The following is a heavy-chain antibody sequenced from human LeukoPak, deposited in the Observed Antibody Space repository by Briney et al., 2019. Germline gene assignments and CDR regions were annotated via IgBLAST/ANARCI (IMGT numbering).Heavy chain of an antibody. Sequence: GRSLRLSCAASGFPFDDKAMHWVRQAPGKGLEWVAGISRNSDSIGYADSVKGRFTISRDNAKNSLYLQMNSLGAEDMALYYCVKDIGSGSYQYGGYFDYWGQGTLVTVSS. V-gene: IGHV3-9*03. CDR1: GFPFDDKA. D-gene: IGHD1-26*01. CDR2: ISRNSDSI. CDR3: VKDIGSGSYQYGGYFDY. J-gene: IGHJ4*02.